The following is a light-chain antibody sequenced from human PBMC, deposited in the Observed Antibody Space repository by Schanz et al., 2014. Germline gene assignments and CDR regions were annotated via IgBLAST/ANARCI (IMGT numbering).Light chain of an antibody. V-gene: IGKV3-20*01. CDR2: GAS. CDR3: QQYGSLPRT. CDR1: QRVSSN. Sequence: EIVLTQSPATLSVSPGERATLSCRASQRVSSNLAWFQQKPGQAPRLLIFGASRRATGVPDRFSGSGSGTDFTLTISRLEPEDFAVYYCQQYGSLPRTFGGGTNVEIK. J-gene: IGKJ4*01.